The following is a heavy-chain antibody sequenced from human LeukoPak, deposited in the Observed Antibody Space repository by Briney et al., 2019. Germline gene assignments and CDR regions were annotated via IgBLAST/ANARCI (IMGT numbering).Heavy chain of an antibody. CDR3: ARLGIGVVPSAMLGDYYFDY. V-gene: IGHV4-59*08. J-gene: IGHJ4*02. CDR2: IYYSGST. D-gene: IGHD2-2*01. Sequence: SETLSLTCTVAGGSIGSYYWSWIRQPPGQGLEWIGYIYYSGSTKYNPSRKSRVTISVDTAKSQFSLKLTSVTAADTAVYYCARLGIGVVPSAMLGDYYFDYWGQGTLVTVSS. CDR1: GGSIGSYY.